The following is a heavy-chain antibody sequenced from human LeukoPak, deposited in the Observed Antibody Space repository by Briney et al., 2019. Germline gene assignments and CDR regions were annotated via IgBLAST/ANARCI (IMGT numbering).Heavy chain of an antibody. CDR3: AREAVAGTLDH. D-gene: IGHD6-19*01. Sequence: GSLRLSGALSGFPVHSNCMTGVRKAPGKGLEWVSVIYSGGSTYYADSVKGRFSISRDNSKNTLHLQMNSLRAEDTAVYYCAREAVAGTLDHWGQGTLVTVSS. J-gene: IGHJ4*02. V-gene: IGHV3-66*01. CDR1: GFPVHSNC. CDR2: IYSGGST.